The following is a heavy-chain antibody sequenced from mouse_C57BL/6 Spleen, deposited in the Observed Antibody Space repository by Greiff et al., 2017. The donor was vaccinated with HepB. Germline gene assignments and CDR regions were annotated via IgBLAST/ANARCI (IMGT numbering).Heavy chain of an antibody. J-gene: IGHJ1*03. V-gene: IGHV2-5*01. CDR1: GFSLTSYG. Sequence: VQLQQSGPGLVQPSQSLSITCTVSGFSLTSYGVHWVRQSPGKGLEWLGVIWRGGSTDYTAAFMSRLSITKDNSKSQVFFKMNSLQADDTAIYYCAKYYGSSYWYFDVWGTGTTVTVSS. D-gene: IGHD1-1*01. CDR3: AKYYGSSYWYFDV. CDR2: IWRGGST.